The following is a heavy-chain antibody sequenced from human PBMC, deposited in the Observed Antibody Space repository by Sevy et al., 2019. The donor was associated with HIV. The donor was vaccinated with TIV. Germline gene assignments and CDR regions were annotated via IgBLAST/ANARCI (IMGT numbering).Heavy chain of an antibody. CDR1: GDSISNGEYY. J-gene: IGHJ2*01. CDR2: IYYTGST. V-gene: IGHV4-31*03. Sequence: SETLSLTCTVSGDSISNGEYYWTWIRQHPGKGLERNGYIYYTGSTYYNPSLESRVTMSVDMARNQFSLKLTSVTAADTAMYYCARGDTVLPAGGFDIWGRGTLVTVSS. CDR3: ARGDTVLPAGGFDI. D-gene: IGHD2-8*02.